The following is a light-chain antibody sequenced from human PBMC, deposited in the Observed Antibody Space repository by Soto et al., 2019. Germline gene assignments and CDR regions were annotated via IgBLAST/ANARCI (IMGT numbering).Light chain of an antibody. Sequence: DLPMTQSPSSVAASVGDRVTITCRASQGISRWLAWYRQKPGQAPKLLIYAASSLESGVPSRFSGRGSGTDFTLTISTLQPEDFATYFCQHTNSFPGTFGQGTKVEIK. CDR3: QHTNSFPGT. CDR1: QGISRW. CDR2: AAS. J-gene: IGKJ1*01. V-gene: IGKV1-12*01.